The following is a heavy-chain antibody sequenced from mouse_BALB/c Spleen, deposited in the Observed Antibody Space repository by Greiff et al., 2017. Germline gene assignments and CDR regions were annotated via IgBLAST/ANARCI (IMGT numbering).Heavy chain of an antibody. CDR3: ARSIYYGNYVYYAMDY. D-gene: IGHD2-1*01. CDR1: GYSITSDYA. Sequence: EVQGVESGPGLVKPSQSLSLTCTVTGYSITSDYAWNWIRQFPGNKLEWMGYISYSGSTSYNPSLKSRISITRDTSKNQFFLQLNSVTTEDTATYYCARSIYYGNYVYYAMDYWGQGTSVTVSS. V-gene: IGHV3-2*02. CDR2: ISYSGST. J-gene: IGHJ4*01.